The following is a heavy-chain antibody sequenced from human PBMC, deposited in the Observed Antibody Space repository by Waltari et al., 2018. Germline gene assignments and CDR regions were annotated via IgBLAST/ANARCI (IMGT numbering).Heavy chain of an antibody. J-gene: IGHJ4*02. V-gene: IGHV1-69*08. CDR1: GGTFSSYA. Sequence: QVQLVQSGAEVKKPGSSVKVSCKASGGTFSSYAISWVRQAPGQGLEWMGRIIPIFGTANYAQKFQGRVTITADKSTSTAYMELSSLRSEDTAVYYCARENPLGKPAGPWYFDYWGQGTLVTVSS. D-gene: IGHD6-13*01. CDR2: IIPIFGTA. CDR3: ARENPLGKPAGPWYFDY.